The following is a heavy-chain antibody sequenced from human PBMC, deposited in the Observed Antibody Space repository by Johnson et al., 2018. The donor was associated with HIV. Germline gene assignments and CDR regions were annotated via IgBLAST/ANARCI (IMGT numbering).Heavy chain of an antibody. D-gene: IGHD1-1*01. CDR3: ARVRPKGSFDI. CDR2: IKQDGSEK. Sequence: VQLVESGGGLVQPGGSLRLSCAASGFAFSSYWMSWVRQAPGKGLEWVANIKQDGSEKYYVDSVKGRFTISRDNAKNSLYLQMNSLRAEDTAVYYCARVRPKGSFDIWGQGTMVTVSS. V-gene: IGHV3-7*02. CDR1: GFAFSSYW. J-gene: IGHJ3*02.